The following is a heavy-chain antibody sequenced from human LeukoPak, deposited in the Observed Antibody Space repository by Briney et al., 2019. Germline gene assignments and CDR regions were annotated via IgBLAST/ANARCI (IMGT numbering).Heavy chain of an antibody. J-gene: IGHJ4*02. V-gene: IGHV4-59*01. D-gene: IGHD1-26*01. CDR3: ARSGRGGSYYNGY. CDR2: IYYSGST. CDR1: GGSISSYY. Sequence: SETPSLTCTVSGGSISSYYWSWIRQPPGKGLEWIGYIYYSGSTNYNPSLKSRVTISVDTSKNQFSLKLSSVTAADTAVYYCARSGRGGSYYNGYWGQGTLVTVSS.